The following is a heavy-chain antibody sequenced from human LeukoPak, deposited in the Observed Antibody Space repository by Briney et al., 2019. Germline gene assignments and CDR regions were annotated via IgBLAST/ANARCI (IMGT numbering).Heavy chain of an antibody. D-gene: IGHD5-12*01. CDR1: GGSFSGYY. V-gene: IGHV4-34*01. CDR2: INHSGST. CDR3: ARGGYSGYLTY. Sequence: SETLSLTCAVYGGSFSGYYWSWIRQPPGKGLEWIGEINHSGSTNYNPSLKSRVTISVDTSKNQFSLKLSSVTAADTAVYYCARGGYSGYLTYWGQGTLVTVPS. J-gene: IGHJ4*02.